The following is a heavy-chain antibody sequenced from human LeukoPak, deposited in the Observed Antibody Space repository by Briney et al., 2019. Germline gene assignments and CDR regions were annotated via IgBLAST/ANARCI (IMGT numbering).Heavy chain of an antibody. Sequence: GGSLRLSCAASGFSFSTCAMNWVRQAPGKGLEWVSAISGNGSNTYYADSVKGRFTISRDNSKNTLYLQMNSLGAEDTALYYCAKDVRGYNRPFDYWGQGTLVTVSS. J-gene: IGHJ4*02. D-gene: IGHD3-10*02. CDR2: ISGNGSNT. CDR3: AKDVRGYNRPFDY. CDR1: GFSFSTCA. V-gene: IGHV3-23*01.